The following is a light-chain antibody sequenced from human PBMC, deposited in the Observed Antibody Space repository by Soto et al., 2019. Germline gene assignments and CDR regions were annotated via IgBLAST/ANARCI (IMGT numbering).Light chain of an antibody. CDR1: QSISSY. J-gene: IGKJ5*01. CDR2: AAS. CDR3: QQSYSTPIT. Sequence: DIQMTQSPSSLSASVGDRVTITCRASQSISSYLNWYQQKPGKAPKLRVYAASSLQSGVPSRGSGSGAGTDFTLTISSLQPEDFATYYGQQSYSTPITFGQGTRLEIK. V-gene: IGKV1-39*01.